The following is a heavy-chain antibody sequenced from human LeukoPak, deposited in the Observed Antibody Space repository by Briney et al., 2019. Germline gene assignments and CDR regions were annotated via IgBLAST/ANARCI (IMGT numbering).Heavy chain of an antibody. Sequence: ASVTVSCKTSVYTFISCVINWLRQAPGQGLEWMGWINPYNDKIKFAEKFQGRVTVTTDASTSTGYMELRSLRSDDSAVYYCARDMIAVRPGWFDPWGQGTLVTVSS. D-gene: IGHD6-6*01. CDR2: INPYNDKI. CDR3: ARDMIAVRPGWFDP. CDR1: VYTFISCV. J-gene: IGHJ5*02. V-gene: IGHV1-18*04.